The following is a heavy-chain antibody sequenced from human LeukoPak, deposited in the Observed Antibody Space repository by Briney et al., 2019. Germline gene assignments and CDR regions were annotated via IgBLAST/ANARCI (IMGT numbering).Heavy chain of an antibody. V-gene: IGHV4-59*01. J-gene: IGHJ5*02. D-gene: IGHD3-22*01. CDR3: ARENFYDTSGYYYGVNYFDP. CDR1: DGSISSYY. Sequence: SETLSLTCTVSDGSISSYYWSWIRQPPGKGLEWIGYVYYTGSTNYNPFLKSRVTISVDTSKKQFSLKLSSVTAPDTAVYYCARENFYDTSGYYYGVNYFDPWGQGTLVTVSS. CDR2: VYYTGST.